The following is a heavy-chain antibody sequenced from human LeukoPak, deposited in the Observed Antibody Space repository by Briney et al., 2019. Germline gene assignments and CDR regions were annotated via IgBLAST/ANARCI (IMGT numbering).Heavy chain of an antibody. V-gene: IGHV1-46*01. J-gene: IGHJ4*02. D-gene: IGHD1-26*01. CDR1: GYTFTSYY. CDR2: INPSGGST. CDR3: AREDDFWASGSYLLDY. Sequence: ASVKVSCKASGYTFTSYYMHWVRQAPGQGLEWMGIINPSGGSTSYAQKFQGRVTMTRDTSTSTVYMELSSLRSEDTAVYYCAREDDFWASGSYLLDYWGQGTLVTVSS.